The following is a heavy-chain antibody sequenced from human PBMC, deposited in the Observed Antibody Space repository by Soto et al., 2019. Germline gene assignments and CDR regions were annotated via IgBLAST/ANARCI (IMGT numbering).Heavy chain of an antibody. CDR3: AHFVRTFDV. CDR1: GFSLSTYGVG. D-gene: IGHD3-10*02. CDR2: IYWDHDQ. Sequence: QITLKESGPTLVKPTQTLTLTCTFSGFSLSTYGVGVGWIRQPPGKALEWLAIIYWDHDQYFSPSLKDRLTSANDTTTNQVVLTMTSMDPVDTATYFCAHFVRTFDVWGHGTVVTVSS. J-gene: IGHJ3*01. V-gene: IGHV2-5*02.